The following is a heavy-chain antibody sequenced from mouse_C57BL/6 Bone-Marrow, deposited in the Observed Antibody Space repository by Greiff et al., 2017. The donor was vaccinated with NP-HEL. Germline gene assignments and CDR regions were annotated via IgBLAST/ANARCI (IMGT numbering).Heavy chain of an antibody. CDR2: INPNYGTT. Sequence: EVQLVESGPELVKPGASVKISCKASGYSFTDYNMNWVKQSNGKSLEWIGVINPNYGTTSYNQKFKGKATLTVDQSSSTAYMQLNSLTSEDSAVYYCARSGSYYGSSYGFAYWGQGTLVTVSA. CDR1: GYSFTDYN. CDR3: ARSGSYYGSSYGFAY. J-gene: IGHJ3*01. V-gene: IGHV1-39*01. D-gene: IGHD1-1*01.